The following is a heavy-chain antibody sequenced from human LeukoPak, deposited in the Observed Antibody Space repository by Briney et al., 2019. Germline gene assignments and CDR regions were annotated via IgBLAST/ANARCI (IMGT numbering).Heavy chain of an antibody. V-gene: IGHV3-48*01. CDR2: ISSSSSTI. CDR3: ARSSGWYHRGPDYYYYYMDV. Sequence: GGSLRLSCAASGFIFNSYWMSWVRQAPGKGLEWVSYISSSSSTIHYADSVKGRFTISRDKAKNSLFLQMNSLRAEDTAIYYCARSSGWYHRGPDYYYYYMDVWGKGTTVTVS. D-gene: IGHD6-19*01. J-gene: IGHJ6*03. CDR1: GFIFNSYW.